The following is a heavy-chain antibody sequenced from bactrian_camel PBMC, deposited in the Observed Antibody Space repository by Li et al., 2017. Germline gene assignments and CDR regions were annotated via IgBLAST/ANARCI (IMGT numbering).Heavy chain of an antibody. CDR2: IYSDGMNT. CDR1: GLSFSNGYQY. CDR3: TTGPNGGWSKY. Sequence: QLVESGGGLVQPGGSLRLSCAASGLSFSNGYQYIRWVRQAPGKGLEWVSSIYSDGMNTYYADSMKGRFTISRDNAKNTVYLQMNSLKSEDTALYYCTTGPNGGWSKYWGQGTQVTVS. J-gene: IGHJ4*01. D-gene: IGHD6*01. V-gene: IGHV3-2*01.